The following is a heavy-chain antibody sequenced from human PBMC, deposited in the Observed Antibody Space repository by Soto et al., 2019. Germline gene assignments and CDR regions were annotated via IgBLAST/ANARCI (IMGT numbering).Heavy chain of an antibody. CDR3: AREIMPLTNDWYFDL. CDR2: IFDSGST. Sequence: QVQLQESGPGLVKPSETLSLTCTVSGGSISGGVHSWRWIRQPPGKGLEWIGHIFDSGSTYYNPSRKRRLTISVDTSKNQFSLRLSSVTAADTAVYYCAREIMPLTNDWYFDLWGRGTLVTVSS. J-gene: IGHJ2*01. V-gene: IGHV4-30-4*01. CDR1: GGSISGGVHS. D-gene: IGHD2-8*01.